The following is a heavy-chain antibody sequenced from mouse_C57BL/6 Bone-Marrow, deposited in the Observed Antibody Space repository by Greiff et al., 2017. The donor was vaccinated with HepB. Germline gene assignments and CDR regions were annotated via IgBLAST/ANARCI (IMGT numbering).Heavy chain of an antibody. CDR2: IDPSDSYT. V-gene: IGHV1-50*01. CDR1: GYTFTSYW. J-gene: IGHJ1*03. D-gene: IGHD1-1*01. Sequence: QVQLKQSGAELVKPGASVKLSCKASGYTFTSYWMQWVKQRPGQGLEWIGEIDPSDSYTNYNQKFKGKATLTVDTSSSTAYMQLSSLTSEDSAVYYCARRVFITTANWYFDVWGTGTTVTVSS. CDR3: ARRVFITTANWYFDV.